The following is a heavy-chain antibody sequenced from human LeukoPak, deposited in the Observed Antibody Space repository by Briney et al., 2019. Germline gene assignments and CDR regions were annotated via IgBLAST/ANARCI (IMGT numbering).Heavy chain of an antibody. J-gene: IGHJ4*02. D-gene: IGHD2-21*01. CDR3: TAGLFGGIASADY. CDR2: IKSKTDGGTT. CDR1: GFTFSDYY. Sequence: GGSLRLSCAASGFTFSDYYMSWIRQAPGKGLEWVGRIKSKTDGGTTDYAAPVKGRFTISRDDSEDTLDLQMNSLKTEDSAVYYCTAGLFGGIASADYWGQGTLVTVSS. V-gene: IGHV3-15*01.